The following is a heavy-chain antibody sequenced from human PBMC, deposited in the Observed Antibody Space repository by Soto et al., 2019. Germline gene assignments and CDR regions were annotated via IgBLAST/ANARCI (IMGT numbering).Heavy chain of an antibody. CDR3: ARDLYYYGSGTYSGGY. V-gene: IGHV1-18*01. CDR1: GYTFSNYG. J-gene: IGHJ4*02. D-gene: IGHD3-10*01. CDR2: ISAYNGNT. Sequence: ASVKVSCKASGYTFSNYGFTWVRQAPGQGLEWMGWISAYNGNTNYAQNLQGRVTMTTDTSTSTAYMELRSLRSDDTAVYHCARDLYYYGSGTYSGGYWGQGTLVTVSS.